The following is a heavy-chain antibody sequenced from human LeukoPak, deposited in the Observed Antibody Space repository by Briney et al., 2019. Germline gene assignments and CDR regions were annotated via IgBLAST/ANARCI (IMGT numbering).Heavy chain of an antibody. Sequence: GGSLRLSCAASGFTFSNYNMNWVRQAPGKGLEWVSHISSSSSTIYYADSVKGRFTISRDNAKNSLYLQMNSLRAEDTAVYYCASQTYSSSYYYYFDSWGQGTLVTVSS. CDR1: GFTFSNYN. J-gene: IGHJ4*02. V-gene: IGHV3-48*01. CDR3: ASQTYSSSYYYYFDS. CDR2: ISSSSSTI. D-gene: IGHD3-22*01.